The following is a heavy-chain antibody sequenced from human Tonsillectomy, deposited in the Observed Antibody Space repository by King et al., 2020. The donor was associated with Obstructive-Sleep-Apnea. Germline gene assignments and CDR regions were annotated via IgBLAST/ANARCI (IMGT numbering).Heavy chain of an antibody. J-gene: IGHJ4*02. Sequence: ITLKESGPTLVKPTQTLTLTCTVSGFSLSTSAVGVGWIRQPPGKALEWLALIYWDDDRRYSPSLESRLTITKDTSKNQVVLTVTNMAPVDTATYYCTHVLGYCTGGVCYSDYWGQGALVTVSS. CDR3: THVLGYCTGGVCYSDY. V-gene: IGHV2-5*02. D-gene: IGHD2-8*02. CDR1: GFSLSTSAVG. CDR2: IYWDDDR.